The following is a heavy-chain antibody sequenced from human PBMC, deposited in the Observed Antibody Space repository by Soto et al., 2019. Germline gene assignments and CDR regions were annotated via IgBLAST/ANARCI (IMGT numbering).Heavy chain of an antibody. CDR2: IYYSGST. CDR1: GGSISNYY. CDR3: ARARGGYSSSWYEEYFDY. V-gene: IGHV4-59*01. D-gene: IGHD6-13*01. J-gene: IGHJ4*02. Sequence: SETLSLTCTVSGGSISNYYWSWIRQPPGKGLEWIGYIYYSGSTNYNPSLKSRVTISVDTSKNQFSLKLSSVTAADTAVYYCARARGGYSSSWYEEYFDYWGQGTLVTVSS.